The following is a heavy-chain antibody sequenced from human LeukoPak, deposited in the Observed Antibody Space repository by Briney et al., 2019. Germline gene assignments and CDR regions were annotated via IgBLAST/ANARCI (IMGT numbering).Heavy chain of an antibody. CDR2: ISYSGNT. CDR3: AKIGDAGLGSHDY. J-gene: IGHJ4*02. V-gene: IGHV4-59*08. CDR1: GGSINTFY. D-gene: IGHD3-10*01. Sequence: PSETLSLTCTVSGGSINTFYWSWIRQPPWKGLEWIGYISYSGNTNYNPSLKSRVTISLDTSKAQFSLKLRSVTAADTAVYYCAKIGDAGLGSHDYWGQGTLVTISS.